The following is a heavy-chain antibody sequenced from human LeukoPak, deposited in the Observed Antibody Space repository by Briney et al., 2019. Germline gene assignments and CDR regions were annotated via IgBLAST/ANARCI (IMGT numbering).Heavy chain of an antibody. Sequence: GGSLRLSCAASGFTFSSYGMHWVRQAPGKGLEWVAIIRYDGSNKYYADSVKGRFTISRDNSKNTLYLQMNSLRAEDTAVYYCAKLVVVAATRQNYWGQGTLVTVSS. D-gene: IGHD2-15*01. CDR2: IRYDGSNK. CDR3: AKLVVVAATRQNY. V-gene: IGHV3-30*02. CDR1: GFTFSSYG. J-gene: IGHJ4*02.